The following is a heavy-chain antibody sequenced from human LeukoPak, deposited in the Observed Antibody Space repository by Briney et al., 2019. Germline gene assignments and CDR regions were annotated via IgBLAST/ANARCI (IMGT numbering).Heavy chain of an antibody. V-gene: IGHV5-51*01. D-gene: IGHD3-22*01. Sequence: GESLKISCKGSGYSFTSYWIGWVRQMPGKGLEWMGIIYPGGSDTRYSPSFQGQVTISADKSISTAYLQWSSLKASDTAMYYCAAEPYYYDSSGYDAFDIWGQGTMVTVSS. J-gene: IGHJ3*02. CDR3: AAEPYYYDSSGYDAFDI. CDR1: GYSFTSYW. CDR2: IYPGGSDT.